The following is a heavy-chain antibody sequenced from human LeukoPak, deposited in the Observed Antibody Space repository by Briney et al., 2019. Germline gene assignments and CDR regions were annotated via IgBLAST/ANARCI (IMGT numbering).Heavy chain of an antibody. V-gene: IGHV4-39*01. CDR2: IYYSGST. D-gene: IGHD3-3*01. CDR1: GGSISSSSYY. CDR3: ASTIFGVVYYFDY. J-gene: IGHJ4*02. Sequence: PSETLSLTCTVSGGSISSSSYYWGWIRQPPGKGLEWIGSIYYSGSTYYNSSLKSRVTISVDTSKNQFSLKLSSVTAADTAVYYCASTIFGVVYYFDYWGQGTLVTVSS.